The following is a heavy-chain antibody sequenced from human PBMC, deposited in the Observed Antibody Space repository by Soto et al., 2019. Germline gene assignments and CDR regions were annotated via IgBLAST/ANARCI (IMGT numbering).Heavy chain of an antibody. CDR1: GFTFSNYA. CDR2: ISGSGGST. V-gene: IGHV3-23*01. Sequence: GGSLRLSCAASGFTFSNYAMSWVRQAPGKGLEWVSAISGSGGSTYYADSVKGRFTISRDNSKDTLYLQMNSLRAEDTAVYYCAKASSGYYSYYFDYWAREPWSPSPQ. J-gene: IGHJ4*02. D-gene: IGHD3-3*01. CDR3: AKASSGYYSYYFDY.